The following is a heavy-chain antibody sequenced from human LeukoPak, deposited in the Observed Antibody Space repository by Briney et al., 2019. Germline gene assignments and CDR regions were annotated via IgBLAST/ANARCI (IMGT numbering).Heavy chain of an antibody. CDR3: TTDQGAAAGTFDY. D-gene: IGHD6-13*01. V-gene: IGHV3-15*01. Sequence: GGSLRLSCAASGFTFSNAWMSWVRQAPGKGLEWVGRIKSKTDGGTTDYAAPVKGRFTISRDDSKNTLYLQMNSLKTEDTAVYYCTTDQGAAAGTFDYWGQGTLATVSS. CDR2: IKSKTDGGTT. J-gene: IGHJ4*02. CDR1: GFTFSNAW.